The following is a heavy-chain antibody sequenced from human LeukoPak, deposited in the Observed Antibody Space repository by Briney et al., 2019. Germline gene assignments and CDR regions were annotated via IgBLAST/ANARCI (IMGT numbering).Heavy chain of an antibody. CDR1: GGTFSSYA. CDR3: ARVDGGNSVANY. CDR2: IIPIFGTA. V-gene: IGHV1-69*13. Sequence: GASVKVSCKASGGTFSSYAISWVRQAPGQGLEWMGGIIPIFGTANYAQKFRGRVTITADESTSTAYMELSSLRSEDTAVYYCARVDGGNSVANYWDQGTLVTVSS. D-gene: IGHD4-23*01. J-gene: IGHJ4*02.